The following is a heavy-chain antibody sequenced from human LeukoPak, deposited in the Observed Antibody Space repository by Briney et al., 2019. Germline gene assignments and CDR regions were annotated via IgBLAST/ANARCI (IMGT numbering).Heavy chain of an antibody. Sequence: QSGGSLRLSCAASGFTFSSYAMSWVRQAPGKGLEWVSAISGSGGSTYYADSVKGRFTISRDNSKNTLYLQMNSLRAEDTAVYYCAKAKTGYPVYYFDYWGQGTLVTVSS. CDR1: GFTFSSYA. V-gene: IGHV3-23*01. D-gene: IGHD3-9*01. CDR3: AKAKTGYPVYYFDY. J-gene: IGHJ4*02. CDR2: ISGSGGST.